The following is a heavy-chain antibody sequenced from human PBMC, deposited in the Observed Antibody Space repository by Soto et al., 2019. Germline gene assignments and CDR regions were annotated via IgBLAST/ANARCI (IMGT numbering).Heavy chain of an antibody. V-gene: IGHV3-30-3*01. J-gene: IGHJ4*02. CDR2: ISYDGSNK. D-gene: IGHD5-18*01. CDR3: ARDLRHSYGYLEVDDY. CDR1: GFTFSSYA. Sequence: QVQLVESGGGVVQPGRSLRLSCAASGFTFSSYAMHWVRQAPGKGLEWVAVISYDGSNKYYADSVKGRFTISRDNSKNTLYLQMNGLRAEDTAVYYCARDLRHSYGYLEVDDYWGQGTLVTVSS.